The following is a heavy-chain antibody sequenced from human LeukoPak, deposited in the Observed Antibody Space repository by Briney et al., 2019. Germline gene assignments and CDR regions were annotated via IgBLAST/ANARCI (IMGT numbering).Heavy chain of an antibody. CDR2: IYPGDSDT. J-gene: IGHJ4*02. D-gene: IGHD1-20*01. V-gene: IGHV5-51*01. Sequence: GESLKISCKGSGYSFTSYWIGWVRQMPGKGLEWMGIIYPGDSDTRYSPSSQGQVTISADKSISTAYLQWSSLKASDTAMYYCARLSDSHNWNDVSYFDYWGQGTLVTVSS. CDR3: ARLSDSHNWNDVSYFDY. CDR1: GYSFTSYW.